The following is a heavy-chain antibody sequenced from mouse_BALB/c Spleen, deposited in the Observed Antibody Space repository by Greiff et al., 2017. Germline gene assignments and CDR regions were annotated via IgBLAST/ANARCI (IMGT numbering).Heavy chain of an antibody. D-gene: IGHD2-1*01. V-gene: IGHV2-9-2*01. J-gene: IGHJ2*01. CDR3: VRATYGNYDYFDY. Sequence: QVQLKESGPGLVAPSQSLSITCTVSGFSLTSYDISWIRQPPGKGLEWLGVIWTGGGTNYNSAFMSRLSISKDNSKSQVFLKMNSLQTDDTAIYYCVRATYGNYDYFDYWGQGTTLTVSS. CDR2: IWTGGGT. CDR1: GFSLTSYD.